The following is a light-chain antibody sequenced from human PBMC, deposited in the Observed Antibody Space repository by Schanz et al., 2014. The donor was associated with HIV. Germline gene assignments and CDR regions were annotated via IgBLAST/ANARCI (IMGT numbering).Light chain of an antibody. CDR1: QRLSSSY. CDR3: QQRYNLFT. V-gene: IGKV3D-20*02. CDR2: ATS. J-gene: IGKJ4*01. Sequence: EIVLTQSPGSLSLSPGGRATLSCGASQRLSSSYLAWYQQKRDQPPRLVIYATSTRAAGIPDRFSGTGSGTDFTLTISSLEPEDFAVYYCQQRYNLFTFGGGTKVEIK.